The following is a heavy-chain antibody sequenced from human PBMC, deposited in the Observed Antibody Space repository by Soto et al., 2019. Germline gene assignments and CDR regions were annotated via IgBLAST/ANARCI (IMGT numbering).Heavy chain of an antibody. CDR2: INAGNGNT. V-gene: IGHV1-3*01. J-gene: IGHJ6*02. CDR3: ARPRYSSSWRDYCYYGMDV. Sequence: QVQLVQSGAEVKKPGASVKVSCKASGYTFTSYAMHWVRQAPGQRLEWMGWINAGNGNTKYSQKFQGRVTITRDTSASTAYMELSSLRSEDTAVYYCARPRYSSSWRDYCYYGMDVWGQGTTVTVSS. D-gene: IGHD6-13*01. CDR1: GYTFTSYA.